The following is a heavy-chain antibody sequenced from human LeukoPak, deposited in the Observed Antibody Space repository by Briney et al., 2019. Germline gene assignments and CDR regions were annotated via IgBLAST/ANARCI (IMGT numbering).Heavy chain of an antibody. CDR2: IRTSGGST. Sequence: GQSLRLSCAASGFTVSSYAMSWVRKAPGQGLEWVSRIRTSGGSTYYADSVKGRFTISRYNSKNTLYLQMNSLRAEDTAVYYCAKVNGSYSALYYFDYWGQGTLVTVSS. J-gene: IGHJ4*02. CDR1: GFTVSSYA. CDR3: AKVNGSYSALYYFDY. V-gene: IGHV3-23*01. D-gene: IGHD1-26*01.